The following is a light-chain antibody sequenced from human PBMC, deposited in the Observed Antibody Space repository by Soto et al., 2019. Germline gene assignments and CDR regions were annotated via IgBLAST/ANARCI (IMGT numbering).Light chain of an antibody. J-gene: IGKJ2*01. CDR3: QQYNNWPPYT. CDR2: GAS. Sequence: EIVMTQSPATLSVSPGERATLSCRASQSVNSNLAWYQQKPGQAPSLLIYGASTRATGVPARFSGSGSGTEFTLTISSLQSEGFAVYYCQQYNNWPPYTFGQGTKLEIK. CDR1: QSVNSN. V-gene: IGKV3-15*01.